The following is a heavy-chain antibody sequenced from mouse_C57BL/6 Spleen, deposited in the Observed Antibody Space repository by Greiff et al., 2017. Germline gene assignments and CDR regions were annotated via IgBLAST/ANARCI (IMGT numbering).Heavy chain of an antibody. J-gene: IGHJ4*01. D-gene: IGHD1-1*01. Sequence: VQLKQSGPELVKPGASVKISCKASGYTFTDYYMNWVKQSHGKSLEWIGDINPNNGGTSYNQKFKGKATLTVGKSSSTAYMELRSLTSEDSAVYYCARGPYYYGSSYEGDDYAMDYWGQGTSVTVSS. V-gene: IGHV1-26*01. CDR1: GYTFTDYY. CDR2: INPNNGGT. CDR3: ARGPYYYGSSYEGDDYAMDY.